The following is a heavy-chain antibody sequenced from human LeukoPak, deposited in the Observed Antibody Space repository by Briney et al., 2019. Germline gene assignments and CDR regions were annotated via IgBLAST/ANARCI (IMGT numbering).Heavy chain of an antibody. CDR1: GFTFSSYA. V-gene: IGHV3-23*01. Sequence: GGSLRLSCAASGFTFSSYAMSWVRQAPGKGLEWVSAISGSGGSTYYADSVKGRLTISRDNSKNTLYLQMNSLRAEDTAVYYCAKRYAVDFWSGYYDYWGQGTLVTVSS. CDR3: AKRYAVDFWSGYYDY. CDR2: ISGSGGST. J-gene: IGHJ4*02. D-gene: IGHD3-3*01.